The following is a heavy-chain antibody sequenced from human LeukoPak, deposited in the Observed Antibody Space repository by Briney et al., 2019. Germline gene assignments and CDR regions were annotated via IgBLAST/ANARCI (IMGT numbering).Heavy chain of an antibody. V-gene: IGHV1-46*01. CDR2: INPSGGST. J-gene: IGHJ4*02. CDR1: GYTFITYY. D-gene: IGHD4-23*01. CDR3: ARATVTFDY. Sequence: ASVKVSCKASGYTFITYYMHWVRQAPAQGLEWMGMINPSGGSTTYAQTVQGRVTMTRDTSTSTVYMQLSSLRSEDTAVYFCARATVTFDYWGQGTLVTVSS.